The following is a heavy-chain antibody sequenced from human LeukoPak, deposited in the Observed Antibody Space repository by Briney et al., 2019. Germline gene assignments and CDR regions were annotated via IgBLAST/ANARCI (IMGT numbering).Heavy chain of an antibody. D-gene: IGHD5-12*01. CDR3: ARGFVGRYSGYDWTVRRYYYYGMDV. CDR1: GGSISSGDYY. Sequence: KPSQTLSLTCTVSGGSISSGDYYWSWIRQPPGKGLEWIGEINHSGSTNYNPSLKSRVTISVDTSKNQFSLKLSSVTAADTAVYYCARGFVGRYSGYDWTVRRYYYYGMDVWGQGTTVTVSS. J-gene: IGHJ6*02. V-gene: IGHV4-30-4*08. CDR2: INHSGST.